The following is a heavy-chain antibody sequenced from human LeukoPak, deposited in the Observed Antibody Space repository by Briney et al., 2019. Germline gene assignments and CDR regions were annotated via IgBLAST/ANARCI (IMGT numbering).Heavy chain of an antibody. J-gene: IGHJ3*02. CDR3: AGPTFSGYYSGPFDI. V-gene: IGHV4-39*01. D-gene: IGHD3-22*01. CDR2: IYYSGST. Sequence: SETLSLTCAVSGGSISSSTYYWGWIRQPPGKGLEWIGSIYYSGSTYYNPSLKSRVTISVDTSKNQFSLKLSSVTAADTAVYFCAGPTFSGYYSGPFDIWGQGTIVTVSS. CDR1: GGSISSSTYY.